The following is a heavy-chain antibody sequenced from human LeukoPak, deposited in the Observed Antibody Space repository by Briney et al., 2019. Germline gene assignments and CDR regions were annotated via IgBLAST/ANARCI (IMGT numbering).Heavy chain of an antibody. CDR2: MDTNSDNT. CDR3: MSTSNWGSVIFDY. V-gene: IGHV1-8*01. Sequence: ASVRVSCKASGYTFISYDIHWVGQATGQGLEWMGWMDTNSDNTVYAEKFQGRVTMTRNTSISTAYMELRGLRSEDTAVYYCMSTSNWGSVIFDYWGQGALVTVSS. D-gene: IGHD7-27*01. J-gene: IGHJ4*02. CDR1: GYTFISYD.